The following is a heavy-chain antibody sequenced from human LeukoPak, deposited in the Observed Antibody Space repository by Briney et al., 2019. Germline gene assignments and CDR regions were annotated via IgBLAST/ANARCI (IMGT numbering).Heavy chain of an antibody. CDR3: AGYTSTWYLDY. CDR1: GDSVSSNSDA. CDR2: TYYRSKWYS. J-gene: IGHJ4*02. V-gene: IGHV6-1*01. D-gene: IGHD6-13*01. Sequence: RSQTLSLTCASSGDSVSSNSDAWNWIRQSPSRGLEWLGRTYYRSKWYSDYAVSVNGRITINPDTSKNQFDLQLNSVTPEDTAMYNCAGYTSTWYLDYWGQGTLVTVSS.